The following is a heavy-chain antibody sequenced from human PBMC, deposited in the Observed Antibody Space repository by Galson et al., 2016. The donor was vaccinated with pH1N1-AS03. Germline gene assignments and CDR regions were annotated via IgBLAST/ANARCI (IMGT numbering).Heavy chain of an antibody. V-gene: IGHV3-33*01. Sequence: SLRLSCAASGFTFSSYGMHWVRQTPGKGLEWVAVIWYDGSNKYYADSVKGRFTISRDNSKNTLYLQMSSLRAEDTAAYYCARGQGYNSGYFDTDYWGRGTLVTVSS. CDR3: ARGQGYNSGYFDTDY. CDR1: GFTFSSYG. J-gene: IGHJ4*02. D-gene: IGHD3-22*01. CDR2: IWYDGSNK.